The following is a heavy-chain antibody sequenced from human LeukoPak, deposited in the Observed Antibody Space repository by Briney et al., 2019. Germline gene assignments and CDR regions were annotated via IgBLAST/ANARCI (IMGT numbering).Heavy chain of an antibody. CDR1: GGSISSSSYY. D-gene: IGHD3-3*01. CDR2: IYYSGST. J-gene: IGHJ4*02. CDR3: ARVHRRITIFGVVISPFDY. V-gene: IGHV4-39*07. Sequence: SETLSLTCTVSGGSISSSSYYWGWIRQPPGKGLEWIGSIYYSGSTYYNPSLKSRVTILVDTSKNQFSLKLSSVTAADTAVYYCARVHRRITIFGVVISPFDYWGQGTLVTVSS.